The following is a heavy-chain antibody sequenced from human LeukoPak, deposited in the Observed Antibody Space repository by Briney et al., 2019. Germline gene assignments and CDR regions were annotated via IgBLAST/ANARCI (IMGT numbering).Heavy chain of an antibody. CDR3: ARDPDNSGWYHWFDP. CDR2: IDSDGSTT. D-gene: IGHD6-19*01. J-gene: IGHJ5*02. CDR1: GFTFSTYC. Sequence: AESLSLSWAASGFTFSTYCMHWVRQAPGKGLVWVARIDSDGSTTRYADSVKGRFTSPRDNAKNTLYLQMNSLRAEDTAEYYCARDPDNSGWYHWFDPWGQGTLVTVSS. V-gene: IGHV3-74*01.